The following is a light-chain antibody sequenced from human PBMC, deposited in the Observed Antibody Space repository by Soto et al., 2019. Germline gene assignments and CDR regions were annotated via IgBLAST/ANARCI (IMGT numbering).Light chain of an antibody. CDR1: QSISTW. Sequence: DVQMTQSPSTLSASVGDRVTITCRASQSISTWLAWYQQKPGKAPKLLIYKASGLESGVPSRFSVSGSGTEFTLTISSLQPDDFATYYCQQYNTYSWTFGQGTKVEI. J-gene: IGKJ1*01. CDR3: QQYNTYSWT. CDR2: KAS. V-gene: IGKV1-5*03.